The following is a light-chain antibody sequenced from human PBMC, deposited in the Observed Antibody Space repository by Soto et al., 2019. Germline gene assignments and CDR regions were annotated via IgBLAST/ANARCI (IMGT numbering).Light chain of an antibody. CDR3: QQFGNSPWT. CDR2: GKS. J-gene: IGKJ1*01. CDR1: QSVPSTY. Sequence: VLSQSPGRLSLSAGESATLSCRGSQSVPSTYFAWYQQKSGQPPRILISGKSNRATGIPDRLSGSGSGRDLKLTISRLEPEDFAVYFCQQFGNSPWTCGQGTKVDIK. V-gene: IGKV3-20*01.